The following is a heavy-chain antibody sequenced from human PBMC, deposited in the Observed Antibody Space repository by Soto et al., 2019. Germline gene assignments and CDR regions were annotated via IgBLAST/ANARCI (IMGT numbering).Heavy chain of an antibody. CDR2: IYNEFT. Sequence: EVQLVESGGGLVQPGGSLRLSCVASGFTVTEIYMNWVRQAPGKGLEWVSVIYNEFTDYADSVRGRFSISTDSSKNALYRQMNSLRAEDSAVYYCVREPRYCSGGSCSIMGDAFDTWGQGTMVTVSS. CDR3: VREPRYCSGGSCSIMGDAFDT. V-gene: IGHV3-66*01. D-gene: IGHD2-15*01. CDR1: GFTVTEIY. J-gene: IGHJ3*02.